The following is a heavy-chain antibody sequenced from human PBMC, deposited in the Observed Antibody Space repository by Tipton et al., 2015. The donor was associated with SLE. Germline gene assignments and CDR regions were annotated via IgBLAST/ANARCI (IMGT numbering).Heavy chain of an antibody. CDR1: GGSFSGYY. D-gene: IGHD6-19*01. CDR2: INHSGST. CDR3: ARDRAGWVDY. V-gene: IGHV4-34*01. Sequence: LRLSCAVYGGSFSGYYWSWIRQPPGKGLEWIGEINHSGSTNYNPSLKSRVTISVDTSKNQFSLKLSSVTAADTAVYYCARDRAGWVDYWGQGTLVTVSS. J-gene: IGHJ4*02.